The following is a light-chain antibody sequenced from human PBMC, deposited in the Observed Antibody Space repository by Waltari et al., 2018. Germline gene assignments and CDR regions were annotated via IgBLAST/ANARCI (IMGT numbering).Light chain of an antibody. CDR1: SSDVGGYHY. Sequence: QSALTQPPSASGSPGQSVTISCTGTSSDVGGYHYVSWYQHHPGKAPKFMIYEVSKWPSGVPDRFSGSKSGNTASLTVSGLQAEDEADYYCSSYAGSNTWVFGGGTKLTVL. J-gene: IGLJ3*02. CDR2: EVS. V-gene: IGLV2-8*01. CDR3: SSYAGSNTWV.